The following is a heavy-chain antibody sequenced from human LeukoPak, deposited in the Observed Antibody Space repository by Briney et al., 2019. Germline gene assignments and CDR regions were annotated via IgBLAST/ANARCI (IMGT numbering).Heavy chain of an antibody. D-gene: IGHD3-10*01. CDR2: ISSSSSNI. CDR3: ASAYGPFDY. CDR1: GFTFSSYS. Sequence: PGGSLRLSCAASGFTFSSYSMNWVRQAPGKGLEWFSYISSSSSNIYYADSVKGRFTISRDNAKNSLYLQMNSLRAEDTAVYYCASAYGPFDYWGQGTLVTVSS. V-gene: IGHV3-48*04. J-gene: IGHJ4*02.